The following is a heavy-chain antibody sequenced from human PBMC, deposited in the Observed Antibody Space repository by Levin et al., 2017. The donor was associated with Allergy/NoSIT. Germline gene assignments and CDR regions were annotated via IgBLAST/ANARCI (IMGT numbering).Heavy chain of an antibody. J-gene: IGHJ4*02. D-gene: IGHD6-13*01. CDR3: SRVVAAAGTHLVFEY. Sequence: GESLKISCKASGYTFTSYYLHWVRQAPGQGPEWMGEINPNDGSTNYAQKFQGRVTMTRDTSTSTVFMQLSSLRSEDTAVYYCSRVVAAAGTHLVFEYWGQGTLVTVSS. V-gene: IGHV1-46*03. CDR1: GYTFTSYY. CDR2: INPNDGST.